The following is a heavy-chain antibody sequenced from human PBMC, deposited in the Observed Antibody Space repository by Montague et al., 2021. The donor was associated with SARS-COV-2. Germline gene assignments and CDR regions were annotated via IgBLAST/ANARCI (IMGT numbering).Heavy chain of an antibody. J-gene: IGHJ5*02. V-gene: IGHV4-59*11. CDR2: IYYTGIA. CDR3: ARGSGSASATWFDP. D-gene: IGHD6-25*01. CDR1: GGSIGSHY. Sequence: SETLSLTCTVSGGSIGSHYWSWIRLPPGKGLEWVGHIYYTGIAKYKSSLKSRVTISIGTSKNQLSLKLDSVTAADTAVYYCARGSGSASATWFDPWGQGTLVTVSS.